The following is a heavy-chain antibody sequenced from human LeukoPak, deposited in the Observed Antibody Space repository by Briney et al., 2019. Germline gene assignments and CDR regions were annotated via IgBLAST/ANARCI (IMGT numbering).Heavy chain of an antibody. V-gene: IGHV1-8*01. J-gene: IGHJ4*02. CDR1: GYTFTSYD. D-gene: IGHD6-6*01. CDR3: ARDWGREYSSSVGRDY. CDR2: MNPNSGNT. Sequence: GASVKVSCKASGYTFTSYDINWVRQATGQGLEWMGWMNPNSGNTGYAQKFQGRVTMTRNTSISTAYMELSSLRSEDTAVYYCARDWGREYSSSVGRDYWGQGTLVTVSS.